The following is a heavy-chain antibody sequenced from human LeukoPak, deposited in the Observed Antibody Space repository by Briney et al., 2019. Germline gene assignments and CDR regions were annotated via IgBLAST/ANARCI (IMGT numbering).Heavy chain of an antibody. Sequence: GGSLRLSCAASGFTFSSYAMTWVRQAPGKGLEWVAAISYDGGNKLYADSVKGRFTIFRDNSKNTVYLQMTSLRAEDTAVFFCARVDSSGWLIYGMDVWGQGTTVIVSS. CDR3: ARVDSSGWLIYGMDV. CDR1: GFTFSSYA. V-gene: IGHV3-30*03. J-gene: IGHJ6*02. D-gene: IGHD6-19*01. CDR2: ISYDGGNK.